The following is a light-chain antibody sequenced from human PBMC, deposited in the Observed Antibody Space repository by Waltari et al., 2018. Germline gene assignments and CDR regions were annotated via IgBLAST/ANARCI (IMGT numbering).Light chain of an antibody. Sequence: SYVLTQPPSVSVAPGKTARITCGGNNIGSKSVHWYQQKPGQAPVLVVYDDRDRPSGIPERFSGSNSGNTATLTISRVEAGDEADYYCQVWDSSSDPFYVFGTGTKVTVL. V-gene: IGLV3-21*03. CDR1: NIGSKS. CDR3: QVWDSSSDPFYV. CDR2: DDR. J-gene: IGLJ1*01.